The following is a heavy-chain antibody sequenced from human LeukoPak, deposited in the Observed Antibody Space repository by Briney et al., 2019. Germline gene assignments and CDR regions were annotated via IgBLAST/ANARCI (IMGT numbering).Heavy chain of an antibody. J-gene: IGHJ3*02. D-gene: IGHD2-2*02. CDR1: GYTLTELS. Sequence: GASVKVSCKVSGYTLTELSMHWVRQAPGKGLEWMGGFDPEDGETIYAQKFQGRVTMTEDTSTDTAYMELSRLRSDDTAVYYCARVSICSSTSCYNKPADFDIWGQGTMVTVSS. CDR3: ARVSICSSTSCYNKPADFDI. V-gene: IGHV1-24*01. CDR2: FDPEDGET.